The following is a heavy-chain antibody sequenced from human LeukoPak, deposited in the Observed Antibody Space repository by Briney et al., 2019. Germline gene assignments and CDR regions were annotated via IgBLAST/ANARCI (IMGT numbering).Heavy chain of an antibody. CDR2: FNPSGGGT. J-gene: IGHJ4*02. V-gene: IGHV1-46*01. CDR3: ARGRFVLDYYRFDY. CDR1: GYTFTSYY. D-gene: IGHD3-22*01. Sequence: ASVKISCKASGYTFTSYYMHWVRQAPGQGLEWMGMFNPSGGGTTYAQKFQGRVTTTRDTSTSTVYMELSSLRSEDTAVYYCARGRFVLDYYRFDYWGQRTLVTVSS.